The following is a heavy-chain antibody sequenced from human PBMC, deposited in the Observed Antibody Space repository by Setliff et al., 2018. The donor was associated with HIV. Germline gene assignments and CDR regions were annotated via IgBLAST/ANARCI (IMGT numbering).Heavy chain of an antibody. CDR3: TRASFGLVAPLDF. Sequence: PGGSLRLSCTASGFSVGDYPMSWVRQAPGKGLERLGFIRSRAYGATTEYAASVKGRFTISRDDSKTIAYLQINSLKTEDTAVYYCTRASFGLVAPLDFWGQGTLVTVSS. CDR1: GFSVGDYP. V-gene: IGHV3-49*04. CDR2: IRSRAYGATT. D-gene: IGHD5-12*01. J-gene: IGHJ4*02.